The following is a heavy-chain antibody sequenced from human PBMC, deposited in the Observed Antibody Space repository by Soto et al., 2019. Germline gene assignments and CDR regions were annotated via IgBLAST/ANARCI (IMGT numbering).Heavy chain of an antibody. CDR3: AREMSYYFDS. CDR1: GDSISRDGYS. Sequence: QLQLQESGSGMVKPSQTLVLTCTVSGDSISRDGYSWSWIRQPPGKGIDWIGFIYHSGATYYNPSLKSRVTTSVDKSKNQFSLRLASVTAADTAVYYCAREMSYYFDSWGQGTLVTVSS. V-gene: IGHV4-30-2*01. J-gene: IGHJ4*02. CDR2: IYHSGAT.